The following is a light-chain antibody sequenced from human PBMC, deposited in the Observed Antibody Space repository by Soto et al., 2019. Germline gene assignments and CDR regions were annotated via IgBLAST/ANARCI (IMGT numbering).Light chain of an antibody. CDR3: MQATQSYT. CDR2: EIS. J-gene: IGKJ2*01. CDR1: QSLVHSDGNTY. Sequence: DIVMTQTPLSLPVTLGQPASISCRSSQSLVHSDGNTYFNWLQQRPGQPPRLLNYEISNRVPGVPDRFSGSGAGADFTMKISRVEAEDVRVYYCMQATQSYTFGQGTKLEIK. V-gene: IGKV2-24*01.